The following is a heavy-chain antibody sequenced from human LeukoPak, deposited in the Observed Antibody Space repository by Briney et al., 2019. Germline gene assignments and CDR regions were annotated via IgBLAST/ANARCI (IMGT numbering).Heavy chain of an antibody. CDR2: ICQSGST. Sequence: PSETLSLTCTVSGYSISSIHCWGWIRQPPGKGLEWIGTICQSGSTYYSPSLKSRVILSLDTSKNQFSLRLRSVTAADTAVYYCARLLAGEYDPFDMWGQGTMVTVSS. CDR3: ARLLAGEYDPFDM. D-gene: IGHD3-10*01. CDR1: GYSISSIHC. J-gene: IGHJ3*02. V-gene: IGHV4-38-2*02.